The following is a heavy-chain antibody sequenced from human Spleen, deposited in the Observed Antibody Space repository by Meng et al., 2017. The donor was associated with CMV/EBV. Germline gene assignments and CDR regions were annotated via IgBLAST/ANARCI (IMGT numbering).Heavy chain of an antibody. CDR3: ARGLMVGGSYYGLDV. Sequence: SETLSLTCAVYRGSFTNSYWSWIRQAPGKGLEWIGEINHSGTTNYNPSLKSRVTTSADTSRNQFSLRLRSVTAADTSVYYCARGLMVGGSYYGLDVWGQGTTVTVSS. CDR2: INHSGTT. D-gene: IGHD2-15*01. V-gene: IGHV4-34*01. CDR1: RGSFTNSY. J-gene: IGHJ6*02.